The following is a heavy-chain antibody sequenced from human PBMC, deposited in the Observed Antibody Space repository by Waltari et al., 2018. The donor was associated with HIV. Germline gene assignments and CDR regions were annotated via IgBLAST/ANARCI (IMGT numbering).Heavy chain of an antibody. CDR2: INHSGRT. Sequence: QVQLQQWGAGLLKPSETLSLTCAVYGGSFSGYYWSWIRQPPGKGLEWIGEINHSGRTNYNPSLKSRVTISVDTSKNQFSLKLSSVTAADTAVYYCARGRVGATRGLFDYWGQGTLVTVSS. CDR1: GGSFSGYY. CDR3: ARGRVGATRGLFDY. V-gene: IGHV4-34*01. D-gene: IGHD1-26*01. J-gene: IGHJ4*02.